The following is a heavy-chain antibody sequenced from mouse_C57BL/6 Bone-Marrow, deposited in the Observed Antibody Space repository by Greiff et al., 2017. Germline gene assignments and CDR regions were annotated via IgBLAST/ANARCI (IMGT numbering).Heavy chain of an antibody. CDR2: IDPENGDT. J-gene: IGHJ2*01. V-gene: IGHV14-4*01. CDR3: TAGGNPYYFDY. D-gene: IGHD2-1*01. CDR1: GFNIKDDY. Sequence: VQLQQSGAELVRPGASVKLSCTASGFNIKDDYMHWVKQRPEPGLEWIGWIDPENGDTEYASKFQGKATITADPSSNTAYLQLSSLTSEDTAVYYCTAGGNPYYFDYWGQGTALTVSS.